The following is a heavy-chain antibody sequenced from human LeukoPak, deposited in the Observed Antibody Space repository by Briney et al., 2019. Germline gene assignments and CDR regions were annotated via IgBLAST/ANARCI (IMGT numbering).Heavy chain of an antibody. Sequence: GGSLRLSCAASGFTFDDYGMSWVRQAPGKGLGWVSGINWNGGSTGYADSVKGRFTISRDNAKNSLYLQMNSLRAEDTALYYCAREAAYGSGSYYTPGFYYYYMDVWGKGTTVTVSS. J-gene: IGHJ6*03. CDR3: AREAAYGSGSYYTPGFYYYYMDV. CDR2: INWNGGST. V-gene: IGHV3-20*04. CDR1: GFTFDDYG. D-gene: IGHD3-10*01.